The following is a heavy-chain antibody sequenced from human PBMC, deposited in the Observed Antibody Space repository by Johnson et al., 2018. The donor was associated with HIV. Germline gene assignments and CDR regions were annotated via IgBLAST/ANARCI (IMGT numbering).Heavy chain of an antibody. J-gene: IGHJ3*02. V-gene: IGHV3-30-3*01. Sequence: VQLVESGGGVVQPGRSLRLSCVASGFTFSSYAMHWVRQAPGKGLEWGTVISYDGNNKYYADSVKGRFTISRDNSKNTLYLQMNSLRAEDTAVYYCARVPEGDDDAFDIWGQGTMVTVSS. CDR1: GFTFSSYA. D-gene: IGHD2-21*01. CDR2: ISYDGNNK. CDR3: ARVPEGDDDAFDI.